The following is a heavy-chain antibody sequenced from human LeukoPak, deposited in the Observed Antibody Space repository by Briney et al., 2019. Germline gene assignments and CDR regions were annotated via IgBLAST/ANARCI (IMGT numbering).Heavy chain of an antibody. D-gene: IGHD2-21*02. CDR1: GGTFSSYA. Sequence: SVRVSCKASGGTFSSYAISWVRQAPGQGLEWMGGIIPIFGTANYAQKFQGRVTITTDESTSTAYVELSSLRSEDTAVYYCARDVAAYCGGDCYSGNWFDPWGQGTLVTVSS. CDR2: IIPIFGTA. CDR3: ARDVAAYCGGDCYSGNWFDP. V-gene: IGHV1-69*05. J-gene: IGHJ5*02.